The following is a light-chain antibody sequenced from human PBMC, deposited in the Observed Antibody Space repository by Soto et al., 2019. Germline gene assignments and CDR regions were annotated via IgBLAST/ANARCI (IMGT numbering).Light chain of an antibody. CDR1: QSISSY. V-gene: IGKV1-39*01. CDR3: QQSYSTPRT. J-gene: IGKJ1*01. CDR2: AAS. Sequence: DIQMTQSPSSLSASVGDRVTITCRASQSISSYLNWYQQKPGKAPKLLICAASSLQSGVPSRFSGSGSGTDFTLTISSLQPEDFATYYCQQSYSTPRTFDQGTKV.